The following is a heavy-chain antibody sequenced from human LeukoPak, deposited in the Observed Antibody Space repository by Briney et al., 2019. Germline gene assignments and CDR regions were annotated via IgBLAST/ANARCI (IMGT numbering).Heavy chain of an antibody. CDR2: IYYSGST. D-gene: IGHD3-9*01. CDR3: ARGDYDILTGPTWALDY. CDR1: GGSISSYY. V-gene: IGHV4-59*08. Sequence: SETLSLTCTVSGGSISSYYWSWIRQPPGKGLEWIGYIYYSGSTNYNPSLKSRVTISVDTSKNQFSLKLSSVTAADTAVYYCARGDYDILTGPTWALDYWGQGTLVTVSS. J-gene: IGHJ4*02.